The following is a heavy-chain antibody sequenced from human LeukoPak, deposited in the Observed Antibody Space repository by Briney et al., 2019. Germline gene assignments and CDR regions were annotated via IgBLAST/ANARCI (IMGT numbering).Heavy chain of an antibody. CDR1: EFTFSSYW. CDR2: IKEDGRDK. J-gene: IGHJ4*02. V-gene: IGHV3-7*01. D-gene: IGHD5-12*01. Sequence: GGSLRLSCAASEFTFSSYWMKWVGQAPGKGLEWVASIKEDGRDKYYVDSVKGRFSISRDNAKNSLFLQMNSLRTEDTAVYYCARGGHFNFDYWGQGTLVIVSS. CDR3: ARGGHFNFDY.